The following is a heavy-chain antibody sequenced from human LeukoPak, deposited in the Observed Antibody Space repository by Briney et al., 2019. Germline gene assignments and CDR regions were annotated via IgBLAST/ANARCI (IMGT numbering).Heavy chain of an antibody. CDR3: ARPYYDFWSGYYKVSPTSYYYYFYMHV. V-gene: IGHV3-21*01. Sequence: PGESLRLSCAASGFTFSSYSMNWVRQAPGKRLEWVSSISSSSSYIYYADSVKGRFTISRDNAKNSLYLQMNSLRAEDTAVYYCARPYYDFWSGYYKVSPTSYYYYFYMHVWAKGTTVTVSS. CDR2: ISSSSSYI. CDR1: GFTFSSYS. D-gene: IGHD3-3*01. J-gene: IGHJ6*03.